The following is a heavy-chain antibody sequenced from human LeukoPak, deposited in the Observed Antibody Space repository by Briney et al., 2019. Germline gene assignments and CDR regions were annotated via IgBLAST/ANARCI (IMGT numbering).Heavy chain of an antibody. CDR1: GGSISSGGYY. CDR2: IYHSGST. Sequence: SETLSLTCTVSGGSISSGGYYWSWIRQPPGKGLEWIGYIYHSGSTYYNPSLKSRVTISVDRSKNQFSLKLSSVTAADTAVYYCARGEPHRFWSGSNFDYWGQGTLVTVSS. V-gene: IGHV4-30-2*01. CDR3: ARGEPHRFWSGSNFDY. D-gene: IGHD3-3*01. J-gene: IGHJ4*02.